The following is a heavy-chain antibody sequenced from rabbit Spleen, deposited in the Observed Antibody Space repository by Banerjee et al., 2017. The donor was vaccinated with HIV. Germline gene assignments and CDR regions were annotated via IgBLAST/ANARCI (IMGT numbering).Heavy chain of an antibody. Sequence: QSLVEAGGDLVDTGASLTLTCTTSEFSVSRSYDMSCVRRPAGKGLEWIGCIYTGSGHIHYASWAKCPFTISKSSSITVTLKIPSLTAAATYSYFCVTDDGTYDYTDAYFNLWGQGTLVTVS. CDR2: IYTGSGHI. J-gene: IGHJ4*01. V-gene: IGHV1S40*01. CDR1: EFSVSRSYD. CDR3: VTDDGTYDYTDAYFNL. D-gene: IGHD8-1*01.